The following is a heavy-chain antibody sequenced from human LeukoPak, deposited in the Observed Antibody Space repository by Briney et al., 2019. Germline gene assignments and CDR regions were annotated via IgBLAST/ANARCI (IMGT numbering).Heavy chain of an antibody. D-gene: IGHD1-26*01. CDR3: TRDFIVGAETVAFDV. V-gene: IGHV3-74*03. Sequence: GGSLRLSCAASGFTFRNYWMHWARQAPGEGLVWVSRINGDASTTTYADSVKGRFTISRDYAKNTLYLQMNSLRAEDTAIYYCTRDFIVGAETVAFDVWGPGTMVTVSS. CDR1: GFTFRNYW. J-gene: IGHJ3*01. CDR2: INGDASTT.